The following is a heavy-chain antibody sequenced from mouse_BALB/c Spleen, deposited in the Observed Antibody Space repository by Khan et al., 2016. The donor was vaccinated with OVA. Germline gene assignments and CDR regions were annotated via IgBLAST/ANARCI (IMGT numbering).Heavy chain of an antibody. D-gene: IGHD1-1*01. V-gene: IGHV9-1*02. CDR2: INTYTGEP. CDR1: GYTFTNYG. Sequence: QIQLVQSGPELKKPGETVKISCKTSGYTFTNYGMNWVKQAPGKALKWMGWINTYTGEPTYADDFKGRFVFSLETSASTAYLQINSLKNEDMATDFCARGCKYYGSWFAYGGQGTLVTVSA. J-gene: IGHJ3*01. CDR3: ARGCKYYGSWFAY.